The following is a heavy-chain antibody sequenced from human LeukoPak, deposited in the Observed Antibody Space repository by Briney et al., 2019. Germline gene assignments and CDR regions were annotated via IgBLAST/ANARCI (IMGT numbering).Heavy chain of an antibody. CDR3: ATGGSGSYGMDV. J-gene: IGHJ6*02. CDR2: IYYSGST. Sequence: PSETLSLTCTVSGGSISSYYWSWIRQPPGKGLEWIGYIYYSGSTNYNPSLKSRVTISVDTSKNQFSLKLSSVAAADTAVYYCATGGSGSYGMDVWGQGTTVTVSS. CDR1: GGSISSYY. V-gene: IGHV4-59*01.